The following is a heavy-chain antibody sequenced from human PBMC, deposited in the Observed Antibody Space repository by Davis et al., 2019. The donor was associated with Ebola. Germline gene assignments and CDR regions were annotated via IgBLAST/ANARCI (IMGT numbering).Heavy chain of an antibody. V-gene: IGHV3-33*01. J-gene: IGHJ4*02. Sequence: AGSLRLSCAASGFTFSSYGMHWGRQAPGKGRGWVGVIWYDVSNKYYADSVKGRFTTSRDNSKKTLYLQMNSLRAEDTAVYYCATDQVVVVPAAIDRYFDYWGQGTMVTVSS. D-gene: IGHD2-2*02. CDR2: IWYDVSNK. CDR1: GFTFSSYG. CDR3: ATDQVVVVPAAIDRYFDY.